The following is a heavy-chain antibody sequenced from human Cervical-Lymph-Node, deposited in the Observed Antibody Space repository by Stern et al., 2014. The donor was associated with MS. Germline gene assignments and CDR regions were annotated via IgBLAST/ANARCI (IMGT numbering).Heavy chain of an antibody. Sequence: QVQLVQSGAEVREPGASVKVSCKASGYTFSNFDINWVRQAPGQGLEWVGRIDPNSDTTRYAQKFQGRVTITRDSSISTAYMELSSLRSDDTAVYYCARGREVYMLTDAFDSWGQGTLVTVSS. D-gene: IGHD3-9*01. CDR2: IDPNSDTT. V-gene: IGHV1-8*01. J-gene: IGHJ4*02. CDR3: ARGREVYMLTDAFDS. CDR1: GYTFSNFD.